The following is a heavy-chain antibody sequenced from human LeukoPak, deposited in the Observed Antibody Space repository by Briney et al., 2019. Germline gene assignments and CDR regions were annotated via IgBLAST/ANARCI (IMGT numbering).Heavy chain of an antibody. Sequence: ASVKVSCKVSGYTLTELSMHWVRQAPGKGLEWMGGFDPEDGETIYAQKFQGRVTMTEDTSTDTAYMELSSLRSEDTAVYYCATDLQGLLQLNYWGQGTLVTVSS. CDR2: FDPEDGET. CDR1: GYTLTELS. CDR3: ATDLQGLLQLNY. D-gene: IGHD5-24*01. J-gene: IGHJ4*02. V-gene: IGHV1-24*01.